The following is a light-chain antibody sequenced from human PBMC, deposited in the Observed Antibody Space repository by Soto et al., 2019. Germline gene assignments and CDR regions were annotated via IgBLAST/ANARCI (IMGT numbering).Light chain of an antibody. CDR2: EVS. CDR1: SSDIGGYNY. J-gene: IGLJ3*02. CDR3: TSYTTTNTWM. Sequence: QSVLTQPASVSGSPGQSITISCAGTSSDIGGYNYVSWYQQHPGEAPKLIIYEVSNRPSGVSDRFSASKSGKTATLTISGLQAEDEAEYYCTSYTTTNTWMFGGGTKLTVL. V-gene: IGLV2-14*01.